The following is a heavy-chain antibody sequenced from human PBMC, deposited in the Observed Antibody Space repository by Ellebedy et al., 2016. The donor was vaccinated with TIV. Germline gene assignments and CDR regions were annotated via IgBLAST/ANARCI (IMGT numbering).Heavy chain of an antibody. D-gene: IGHD1-26*01. CDR3: AKDQIGATSRDPFYGMDV. CDR2: ITRDGTST. CDR1: GFTFADFA. J-gene: IGHJ6*02. Sequence: PGGSLRLSCAASGFTFADFAMHCVRQVPGKGLAWVSVITRDGTSTYYADSVKGRFTISRDHSKNSLYLQMNSLHSEDTAFYYCAKDQIGATSRDPFYGMDVWGPGTTVTVSS. V-gene: IGHV3-43*02.